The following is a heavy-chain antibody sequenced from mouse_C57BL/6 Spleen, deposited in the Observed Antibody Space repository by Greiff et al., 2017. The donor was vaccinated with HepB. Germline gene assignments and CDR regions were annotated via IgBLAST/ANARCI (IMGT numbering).Heavy chain of an antibody. Sequence: QVQLQQPGAELVKPGASVKMSCKASGYTFTSYWITWVKQRPGQGLEWIGDIYPGSGSTNYNEKFKSKATLTVDTSSSTAYMQLSSLTSEDSAVYYCAGGVTTGRYFDYWGQGTTLTVSS. D-gene: IGHD2-2*01. CDR2: IYPGSGST. CDR1: GYTFTSYW. J-gene: IGHJ2*01. CDR3: AGGVTTGRYFDY. V-gene: IGHV1-55*01.